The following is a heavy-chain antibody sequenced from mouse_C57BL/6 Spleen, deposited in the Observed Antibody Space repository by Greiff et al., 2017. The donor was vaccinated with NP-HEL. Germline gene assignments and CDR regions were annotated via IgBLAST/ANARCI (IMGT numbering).Heavy chain of an antibody. CDR1: GYSITSDY. D-gene: IGHD2-5*01. J-gene: IGHJ4*01. CDR3: ARRGYYSNYGGDAMDY. Sequence: SGPGLAKPSQTLSLTCSVTGYSITSDYWNWIRKFPGNKLEYMGYISYSGSTYYNPSLKSRISITRDTSKNQYYLQLNSVTTEDTATYYCARRGYYSNYGGDAMDYWGQGTSVTVSS. CDR2: ISYSGST. V-gene: IGHV3-8*01.